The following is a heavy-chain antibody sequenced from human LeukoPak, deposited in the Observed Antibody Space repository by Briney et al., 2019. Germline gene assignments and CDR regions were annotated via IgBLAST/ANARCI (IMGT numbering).Heavy chain of an antibody. CDR3: ARLFTIFGVVITYYFDY. D-gene: IGHD3-3*01. V-gene: IGHV4-39*01. J-gene: IGHJ4*02. Sequence: SETLSPTCTVSGGSISSSSYYWGWIRQPPGKGLEWIGSIYYSGSTYYNPSLKSRVTISVDTSKNQFSLKLSSVTAADTAVYYCARLFTIFGVVITYYFDYWGQGTLVTVSS. CDR1: GGSISSSSYY. CDR2: IYYSGST.